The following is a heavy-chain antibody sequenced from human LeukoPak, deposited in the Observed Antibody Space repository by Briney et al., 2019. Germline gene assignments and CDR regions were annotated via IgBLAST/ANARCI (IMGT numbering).Heavy chain of an antibody. D-gene: IGHD6-19*01. V-gene: IGHV3-30*03. CDR1: GFTFSSYG. J-gene: IGHJ4*02. Sequence: GRSLRLSCAACGFTFSSYGMHWVCQAPGKGLEWVAVISYDGSNKYYADSVKGRFTISRDNSKNTLYLQMNSLRAEDTAVYYCATDGEIYSSGWSGYFDYWGQGTLVTVSS. CDR3: ATDGEIYSSGWSGYFDY. CDR2: ISYDGSNK.